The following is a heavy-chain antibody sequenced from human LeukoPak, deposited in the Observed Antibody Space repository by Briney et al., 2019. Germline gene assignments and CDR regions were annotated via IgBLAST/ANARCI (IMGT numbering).Heavy chain of an antibody. D-gene: IGHD5-24*01. CDR2: VTISGHTK. J-gene: IGHJ5*02. V-gene: IGHV3-48*03. CDR3: ARGDPHADL. CDR1: GFDLSTYE. Sequence: GGSLRLSCAASGFDLSTYEMNWVRQAPGKGLEWIADVTISGHTKNYADSVKGRFSISRDNVRTSLYLQMHSLRVEDTGVYYCARGDPHADLWGQGTLVTVSS.